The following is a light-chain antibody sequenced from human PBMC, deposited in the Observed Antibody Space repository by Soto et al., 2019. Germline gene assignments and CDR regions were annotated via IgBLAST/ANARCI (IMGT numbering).Light chain of an antibody. CDR3: QQYNNWLWT. CDR1: QSVSSN. CDR2: AAS. J-gene: IGKJ1*01. Sequence: EIVMTQSPATLSVSPGERATLSCRASQSVSSNLAWYQQKPGQAPRVLIYAASTRATGIPDRFSGSGSGTEFTLTISSLHSEDVAVYYCQQYNNWLWTFGQGTKVDIK. V-gene: IGKV3-15*01.